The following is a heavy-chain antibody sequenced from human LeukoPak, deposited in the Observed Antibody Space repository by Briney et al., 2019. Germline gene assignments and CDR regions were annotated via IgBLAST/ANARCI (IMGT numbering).Heavy chain of an antibody. CDR3: ARVSVAGTGPDY. Sequence: SETLSLTCTVSGGSVSSSNYYWSWVRQPPGKGLEWVGFFSYNVHSDYNPSLKSRVTISVDTSKNQFSLRLSSVTAADTAIYYCARVSVAGTGPDYWGQGTLVTVSS. J-gene: IGHJ4*02. V-gene: IGHV4-61*01. CDR2: FSYNVHS. CDR1: GGSVSSSNYY. D-gene: IGHD6-13*01.